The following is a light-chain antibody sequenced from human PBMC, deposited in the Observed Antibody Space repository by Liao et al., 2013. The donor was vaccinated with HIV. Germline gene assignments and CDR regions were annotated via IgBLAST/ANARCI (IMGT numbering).Light chain of an antibody. J-gene: IGLJ2*01. V-gene: IGLV3-1*01. Sequence: SYELTQPPSVSVSPGQTASITCSGDKLGEKYASWYQQKPGQSPIMVIYEDNKRASGIPGRFSASNSGNTATLTIFGTQSLDEADYYCQTWDSTSFVVFGGGTKLTVL. CDR2: EDN. CDR1: KLGEKY. CDR3: QTWDSTSFVV.